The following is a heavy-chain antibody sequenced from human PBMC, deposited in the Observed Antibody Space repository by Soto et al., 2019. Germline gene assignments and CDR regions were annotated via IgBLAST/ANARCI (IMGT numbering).Heavy chain of an antibody. CDR1: GGSMRGQH. J-gene: IGHJ4*02. Sequence: QVQLQESGPGLVKPSETLSLTCTVSGGSMRGQHWSWIRQPPGKGLEWIGHHSDSTNYNPSLKSRITRPTATSKNQFPLKLSSVTAADTAFYYCATYTVGEGGRGYWGQGTLVTVSS. V-gene: IGHV4-4*09. CDR2: HHSDST. CDR3: ATYTVGEGGRGY. D-gene: IGHD3-16*01.